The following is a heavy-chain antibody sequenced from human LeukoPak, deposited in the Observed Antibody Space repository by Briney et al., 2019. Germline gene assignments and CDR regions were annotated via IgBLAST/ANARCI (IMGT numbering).Heavy chain of an antibody. CDR3: ARDSTMVQGVIGPFDY. CDR2: IWYDGSNK. CDR1: GFTFSSYG. Sequence: GESLNISCAASGFTFSSYGMHWVRQAPGKGLEWVAVIWYDGSNKYYADSVKGRFTISRDNSKNTLYLQMNSLRAEDTAVYYCARDSTMVQGVIGPFDYWGQGTLVTVSS. D-gene: IGHD3-10*01. J-gene: IGHJ4*02. V-gene: IGHV3-33*01.